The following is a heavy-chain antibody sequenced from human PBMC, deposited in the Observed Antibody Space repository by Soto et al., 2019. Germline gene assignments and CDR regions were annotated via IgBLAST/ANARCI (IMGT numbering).Heavy chain of an antibody. CDR1: GGTFSSYA. CDR2: IIPIFGTA. CDR3: ARTGRGYSGYDVYYYYYGMDV. J-gene: IGHJ6*02. Sequence: GASAKVSWKASGGTFSSYAISWVRQSPGQGFEWMGGIIPIFGTANYAQKFQGRVTITADESTSTAYMELSSLRSEDTAVYYCARTGRGYSGYDVYYYYYGMDVWGQGTTVTVSS. V-gene: IGHV1-69*13. D-gene: IGHD5-12*01.